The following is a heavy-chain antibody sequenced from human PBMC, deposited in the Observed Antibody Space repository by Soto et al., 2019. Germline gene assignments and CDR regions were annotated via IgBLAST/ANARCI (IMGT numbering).Heavy chain of an antibody. CDR2: FNPNSGDT. CDR3: AREASAVISLDY. D-gene: IGHD6-19*01. J-gene: IGHJ4*02. V-gene: IGHV1-2*02. CDR1: GYIFTAYS. Sequence: ASVKVSCKASGYIFTAYSMHGVRQAPGQGLEWVGWFNPNSGDTIYAQKFQGRVTLTGDTSTSTAYMELYSLTSDDTAVYYCAREASAVISLDYWGQGTLVTVSS.